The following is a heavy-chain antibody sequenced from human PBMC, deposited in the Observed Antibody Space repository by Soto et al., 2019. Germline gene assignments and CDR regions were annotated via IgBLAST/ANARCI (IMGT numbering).Heavy chain of an antibody. CDR3: ARDLTRQLAYWLDP. D-gene: IGHD6-6*01. CDR1: GFSFSDYF. J-gene: IGHJ5*02. V-gene: IGHV1-2*04. Sequence: ASVKVSCKASGFSFSDYFMHWVRQAPGQGLEWMGLINPNSGGTNYAQKFQGWVTMTRDTSISTAYMELRSLRSDDTAVYFCARDLTRQLAYWLDPWGQGTLVTVSS. CDR2: INPNSGGT.